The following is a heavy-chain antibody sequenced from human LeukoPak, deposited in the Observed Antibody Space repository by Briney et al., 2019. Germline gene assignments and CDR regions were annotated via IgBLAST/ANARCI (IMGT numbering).Heavy chain of an antibody. V-gene: IGHV3-48*03. J-gene: IGHJ5*02. Sequence: GGTLRLSCAASGFTFSSYEMNWVRQAPGKGLEWVSYISSSGSTIYYADSVKGRFTISRDNAKNSLYLQMNSLRAEDTAVYYCARRGNWFDPWGQGTLVTVSS. CDR2: ISSSGSTI. CDR1: GFTFSSYE. CDR3: ARRGNWFDP.